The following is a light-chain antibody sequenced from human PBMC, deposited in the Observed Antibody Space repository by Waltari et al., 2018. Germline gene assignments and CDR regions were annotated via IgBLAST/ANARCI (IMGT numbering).Light chain of an antibody. J-gene: IGKJ2*01. CDR3: QQYSDWPPYN. CDR2: DAS. V-gene: IGKV3-15*01. CDR1: QSIGYS. Sequence: EIMMTQSPATLAVSPGDRATLSCRASQSIGYSLAWYQQKPGQVPRLLIYDASTRATGISDRFSGTGSGTEFTLTINSLQSEDFAVYYCQQYSDWPPYNFGQGTKVESK.